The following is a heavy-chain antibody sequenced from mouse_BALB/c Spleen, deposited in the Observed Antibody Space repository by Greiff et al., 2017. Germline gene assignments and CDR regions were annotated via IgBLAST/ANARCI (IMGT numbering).Heavy chain of an antibody. CDR1: GYAFSSYW. J-gene: IGHJ4*01. V-gene: IGHV1-80*01. CDR3: ARSLYDYDGEAYYAMDY. Sequence: QVQLKQSGAELVRPGSSVKISCKASGYAFSSYWMNWVKQRPGQGLEWIGQIYPGDGDTNYNGKFKGKATLTADKSSSTAYMQLSSLTSEDSAVYFCARSLYDYDGEAYYAMDYWGQGTSVTVSS. D-gene: IGHD2-4*01. CDR2: IYPGDGDT.